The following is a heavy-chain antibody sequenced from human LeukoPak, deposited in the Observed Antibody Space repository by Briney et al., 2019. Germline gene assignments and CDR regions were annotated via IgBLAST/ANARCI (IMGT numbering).Heavy chain of an antibody. CDR2: ISYDGSNK. D-gene: IGHD3-22*01. V-gene: IGHV3-30*14. Sequence: GGSLRLSCAASGFTFSDYYMSWIRQAPGKGLEWVAVISYDGSNKYYADSVKGRFTISRDNSKNTLYLQMNSLRAEDTAVYYCASDSHYYDSSGSYWGQGTLVTVSS. CDR1: GFTFSDYY. J-gene: IGHJ4*02. CDR3: ASDSHYYDSSGSY.